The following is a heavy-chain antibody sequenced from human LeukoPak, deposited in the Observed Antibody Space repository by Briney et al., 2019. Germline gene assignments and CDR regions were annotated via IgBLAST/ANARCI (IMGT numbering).Heavy chain of an antibody. CDR1: GFTLSSYA. CDR3: AKVGGDYDILTGKAPY. CDR2: ISGSGGST. Sequence: GGSLRLSCAASGFTLSSYAMSWVRQAPGKGLEWVSAISGSGGSTYYADSVKGRFTISRDNSKNTLYLQMNSLRAEDTAVYYCAKVGGDYDILTGKAPYWGQGTLVTVSS. V-gene: IGHV3-23*01. D-gene: IGHD3-9*01. J-gene: IGHJ4*02.